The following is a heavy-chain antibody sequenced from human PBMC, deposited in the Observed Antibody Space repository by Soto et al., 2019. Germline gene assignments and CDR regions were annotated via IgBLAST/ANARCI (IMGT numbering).Heavy chain of an antibody. CDR1: GFTFSGSA. D-gene: IGHD4-4*01. CDR2: IRSKANSYAT. Sequence: PGGSLRLSCAASGFTFSGSAMHWVRQASGKGLEWVGRIRSKANSYATAYAASVKGRFTISRDDSKNTAYLQMNSLKTEDTAVYYCTRNCVRPTVTTCLDYYYGMDVWGQGTTVTVSS. J-gene: IGHJ6*02. V-gene: IGHV3-73*01. CDR3: TRNCVRPTVTTCLDYYYGMDV.